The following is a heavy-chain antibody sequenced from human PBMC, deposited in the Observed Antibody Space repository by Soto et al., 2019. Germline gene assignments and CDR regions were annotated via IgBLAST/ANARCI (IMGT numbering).Heavy chain of an antibody. CDR3: TKALHSSSWYGLHYFDR. J-gene: IGHJ4*02. V-gene: IGHV3-9*01. Sequence: GVSLWLSRPASKVSFSDCAIHCFRQAPGKGLEWVSGISWNSDRTGYADSVKGRFTISRDNAKNSLYLQMNSLRAEDTALYYCTKALHSSSWYGLHYFDRWGQGTLVTVSS. CDR1: KVSFSDCA. D-gene: IGHD6-13*01. CDR2: ISWNSDRT.